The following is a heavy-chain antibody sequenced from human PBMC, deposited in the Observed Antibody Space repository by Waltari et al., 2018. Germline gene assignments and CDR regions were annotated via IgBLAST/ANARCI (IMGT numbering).Heavy chain of an antibody. V-gene: IGHV3-23*04. CDR2: ISGSGHT. D-gene: IGHD6-19*01. J-gene: IGHJ6*02. CDR1: GFTFRSYG. Sequence: EVQLVESGGGLVQPGGSLRLSCAGSGFTFRSYGMSWVRQAPGKGLEWVSSISGSGHTYYADSVKGRFTISRDNSKNSLYLQMNSLRAEDTAVYYCARDWSRSSGWYIGGGTHYGMDVWGQGTTVTVSS. CDR3: ARDWSRSSGWYIGGGTHYGMDV.